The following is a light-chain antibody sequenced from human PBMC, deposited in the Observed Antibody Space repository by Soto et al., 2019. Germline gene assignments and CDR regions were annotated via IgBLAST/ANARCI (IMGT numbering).Light chain of an antibody. J-gene: IGKJ4*01. V-gene: IGKV3-15*01. CDR1: QTISSS. CDR2: GAS. CDR3: QRYNSWPLT. Sequence: EIKMTQSPATLSVSPGERATLSCRASQTISSSLAWYQQKPGQTPGLLIYGASNRATGVPARFSGSRSGTEFTLTINSLQSEDFAVYYCQRYNSWPLTFGGGTKVDIK.